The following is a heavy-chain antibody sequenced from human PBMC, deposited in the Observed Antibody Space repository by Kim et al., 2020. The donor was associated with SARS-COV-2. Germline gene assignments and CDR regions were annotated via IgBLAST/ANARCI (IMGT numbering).Heavy chain of an antibody. CDR3: TRDRTVLRFLEWSPQDPEPNWFDP. Sequence: GGSLRLSCTASGFTFGDYAMSWFRQAPGKGLEWVGFIRSKAYGGTTEYAASVKGRFTISRDDSKSIAYLQMNSLKTEDTAVYYCTRDRTVLRFLEWSPQDPEPNWFDPWGQGTLVTVSS. J-gene: IGHJ5*02. V-gene: IGHV3-49*03. CDR2: IRSKAYGGTT. CDR1: GFTFGDYA. D-gene: IGHD3-3*01.